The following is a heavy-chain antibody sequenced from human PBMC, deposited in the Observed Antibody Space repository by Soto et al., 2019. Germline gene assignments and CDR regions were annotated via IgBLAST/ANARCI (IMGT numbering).Heavy chain of an antibody. V-gene: IGHV1-8*01. CDR1: GYTFISYD. CDR2: MNPNSGHT. D-gene: IGHD6-6*01. Sequence: QVQLVQSGAEVKKPGASVKVSCKASGYTFISYDINWVRQATGQGLEWMGWMNPNSGHTGYAQKFQGRVTMTWNTSISTAYMELSSLRSEDTAMYYCTRDGGIAARHPGGYWGQGTLVTVSS. CDR3: TRDGGIAARHPGGY. J-gene: IGHJ4*02.